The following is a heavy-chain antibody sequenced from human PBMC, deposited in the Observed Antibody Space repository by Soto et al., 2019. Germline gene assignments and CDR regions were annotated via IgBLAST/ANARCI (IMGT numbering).Heavy chain of an antibody. Sequence: GVSLRLSCAASGFTFSSYSMNWVRQAPGKGLEWVSSISSSSSYIYYADSVKGRFTISRDNAKNSLYLQMNSLRAEDTAVYYCARVSKSGSYYMVSYYYYMDVWGKGTTVTVSS. V-gene: IGHV3-21*01. CDR3: ARVSKSGSYYMVSYYYYMDV. D-gene: IGHD3-10*01. CDR1: GFTFSSYS. J-gene: IGHJ6*03. CDR2: ISSSSSYI.